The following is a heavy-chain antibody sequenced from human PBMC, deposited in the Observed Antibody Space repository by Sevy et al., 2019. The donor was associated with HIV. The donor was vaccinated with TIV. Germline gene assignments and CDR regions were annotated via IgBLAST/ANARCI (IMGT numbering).Heavy chain of an antibody. CDR3: ATDLHNGHEWAHYFDS. CDR2: FDPEDGES. CDR1: GYRLIELS. V-gene: IGHV1-24*01. D-gene: IGHD1-26*01. Sequence: ASVKVSCKVSGYRLIELSMHWVRQAPGKGLEWMAGFDPEDGESVYAQEFQGRVTMTEDPSTNTAYMELSSLRSEDTAFYYCATDLHNGHEWAHYFDSWGQGTLVTVSS. J-gene: IGHJ4*02.